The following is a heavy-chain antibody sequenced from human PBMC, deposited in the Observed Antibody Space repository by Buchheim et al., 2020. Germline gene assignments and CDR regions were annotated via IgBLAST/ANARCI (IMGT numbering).Heavy chain of an antibody. CDR3: ARDHVMGATRGWFDP. Sequence: QVQLVESGGGVVQPGRSLRLSCAASGFTFSSYAMHWVRQAPGKGLEWVAVISYNGSNKYYADSVKGRFTISRANSKTTLYMQMNSLRAEDTAVYYCARDHVMGATRGWFDPWGQGTL. CDR2: ISYNGSNK. CDR1: GFTFSSYA. D-gene: IGHD1-26*01. V-gene: IGHV3-30-3*01. J-gene: IGHJ5*02.